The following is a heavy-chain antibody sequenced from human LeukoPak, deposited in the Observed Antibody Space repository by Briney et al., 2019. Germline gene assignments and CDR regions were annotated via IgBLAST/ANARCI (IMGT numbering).Heavy chain of an antibody. J-gene: IGHJ6*02. CDR3: SREGGGAGGYTAMARGGMDV. V-gene: IGHV1-2*02. CDR1: GYTFTGYY. Sequence: ASVKVSCKASGYTFTGYYMHWVRQAPGQGLEWMGWINPNSGGTNYAQKFQGRVTMTRDTSISTAYMELSRLRSDDTAGYYCSREGGGAGGYTAMARGGMDVWGQGTTVTVSS. D-gene: IGHD5-18*01. CDR2: INPNSGGT.